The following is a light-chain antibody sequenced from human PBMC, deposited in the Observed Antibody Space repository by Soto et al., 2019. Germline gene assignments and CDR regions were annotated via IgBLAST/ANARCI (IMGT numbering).Light chain of an antibody. CDR3: QSYDSTLSGSTYV. CDR2: TYT. CDR1: TSNIGAGYD. V-gene: IGLV1-40*01. Sequence: QSVLTQPPSVSGAPGQRVTISCTGSTSNIGAGYDVHWYQQLPGTAPGLLIYTYTNRPSGVPDRFSGSKSGTSASLAITGLQAEDEADYYCQSYDSTLSGSTYVFGTGTKLTVL. J-gene: IGLJ1*01.